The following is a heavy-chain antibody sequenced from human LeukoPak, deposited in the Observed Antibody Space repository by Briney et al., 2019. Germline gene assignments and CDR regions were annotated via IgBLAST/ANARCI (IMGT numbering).Heavy chain of an antibody. CDR2: IAGDESQK. Sequence: SGGSLRLSCVASGFSFTSFWTNWVRQAPGKGLEWVANIAGDESQKRYMDSVKGRFTISRDNAKNSLYLQLNSLRAEDTGIYYCVRDLSAVADRYVWYDALDIWGEGTMVTVSS. V-gene: IGHV3-7*01. D-gene: IGHD3-16*01. J-gene: IGHJ3*02. CDR3: VRDLSAVADRYVWYDALDI. CDR1: GFSFTSFW.